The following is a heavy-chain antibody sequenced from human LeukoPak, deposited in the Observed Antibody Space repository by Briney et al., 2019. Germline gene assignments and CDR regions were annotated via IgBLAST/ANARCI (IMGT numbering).Heavy chain of an antibody. V-gene: IGHV3-23*01. CDR3: AKAGRMQLWSYYFDY. D-gene: IGHD5-18*01. CDR1: GFTFSSYA. Sequence: GGSLRLSCAASGFTFSSYAMSWVRQAPGKGLEWVSAISGSGGSTYYADSVKGRFTISRDNSKNTLYLQMNSLRAEDTAVYYCAKAGRMQLWSYYFDYWGQGTLVTVSS. J-gene: IGHJ4*02. CDR2: ISGSGGST.